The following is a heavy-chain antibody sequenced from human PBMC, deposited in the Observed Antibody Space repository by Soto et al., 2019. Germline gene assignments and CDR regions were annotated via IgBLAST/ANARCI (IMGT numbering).Heavy chain of an antibody. CDR2: IYSNGNT. J-gene: IGHJ6*02. Sequence: HPGGSLRLSCAASGFTVSTNYRTWVRQTPGKGLEWVSIIYSNGNTYYADSVKGRFTISRDNSKNTLYLQMNSLRVDDTAVYYCVVEDLGMEVWGQGTTVTVSS. D-gene: IGHD2-15*01. CDR3: VVEDLGMEV. CDR1: GFTVSTNY. V-gene: IGHV3-53*01.